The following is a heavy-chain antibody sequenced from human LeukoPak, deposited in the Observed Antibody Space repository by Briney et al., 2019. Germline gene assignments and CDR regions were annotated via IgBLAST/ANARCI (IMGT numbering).Heavy chain of an antibody. D-gene: IGHD1-26*01. CDR1: GYTFSSYY. CDR2: INPSGGNT. J-gene: IGHJ5*02. V-gene: IGHV1-46*01. Sequence: ASVKVSCKASGYTFSSYYMHWVRQAPGQGLEWMGRINPSGGNTSYAQKFQGRVTMTRDMSTSTVYMELSSLRSEVTAVYYCARVGASGPWGQGTLVTVSS. CDR3: ARVGASGP.